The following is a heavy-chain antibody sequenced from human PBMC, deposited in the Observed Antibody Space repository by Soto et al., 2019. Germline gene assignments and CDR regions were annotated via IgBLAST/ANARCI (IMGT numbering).Heavy chain of an antibody. D-gene: IGHD6-19*01. J-gene: IGHJ3*02. CDR1: GGTFSNYS. Sequence: QVQLVQSGAEVKKPGSSVKVSCKASGGTFSNYSISWVRQAPGQGLDWMGGIIPIFGTTNYAQKFQGRVTISADESTSTAYMELRSLRSEVRSMYYCVRDFSIAVAAEAFEIWGQGTRVTVSS. CDR3: VRDFSIAVAAEAFEI. V-gene: IGHV1-69*01. CDR2: IIPIFGTT.